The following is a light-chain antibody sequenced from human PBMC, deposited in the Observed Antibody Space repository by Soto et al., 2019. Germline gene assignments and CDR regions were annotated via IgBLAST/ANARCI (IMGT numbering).Light chain of an antibody. V-gene: IGKV3-20*01. Sequence: EIVLAQSPGTLSLSPGERATLSCRASQSVSSNYLAWYQQKPGQAPRLLIFGASSRATGIPERFSGSGSGTDFTLTISRLEPEDFAVYFCHQYGNSPLTFGGGTEVEIK. CDR2: GAS. CDR3: HQYGNSPLT. CDR1: QSVSSNY. J-gene: IGKJ4*01.